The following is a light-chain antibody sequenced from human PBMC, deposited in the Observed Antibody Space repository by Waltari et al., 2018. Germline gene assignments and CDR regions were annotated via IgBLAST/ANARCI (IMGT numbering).Light chain of an antibody. CDR1: QSIGVW. CDR3: QQYSTYPR. V-gene: IGKV1-5*01. CDR2: DAS. Sequence: DIQMTQSPSSLSASVGDRCIITCRASQSIGVWLAWYQQKPGKAPNLLIHDASDLESGVPSRFSGSGSGTEFTLTINSLQPDDFATYYCQQYSTYPRFGQGTRVEIK. J-gene: IGKJ1*01.